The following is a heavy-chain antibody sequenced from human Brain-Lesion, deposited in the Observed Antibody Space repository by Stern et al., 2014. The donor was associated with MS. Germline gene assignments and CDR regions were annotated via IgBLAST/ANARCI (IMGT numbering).Heavy chain of an antibody. CDR2: VNPKTGGP. Sequence: VQLVESGAEVKKPGASVTVSCKTSGYIFTGYYIHWVRHAPGQGLEWMAWVNPKTGGPKYAQKFQGRVTMSSDTSISTAYVELSSLTSDDTAVYYCARDQRGITIFGVVTDYYYLGMDVWGQGTTVTVSS. CDR1: GYIFTGYY. D-gene: IGHD3-3*01. CDR3: ARDQRGITIFGVVTDYYYLGMDV. J-gene: IGHJ6*02. V-gene: IGHV1-2*02.